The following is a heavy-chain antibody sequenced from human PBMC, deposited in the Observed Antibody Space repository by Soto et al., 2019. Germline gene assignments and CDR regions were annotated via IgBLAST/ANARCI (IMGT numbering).Heavy chain of an antibody. Sequence: QVQLQESGPGLVKPSETLSLTCTVSGGSIRSGSNYWGWIRQPPGKGLEWIGNMYYDGRTHYNPSLKSRVSISVDTSKNQLSLKLTSVTAADTAMYYCASCSGSLGQCDYWGQGTLVTVSS. J-gene: IGHJ4*02. D-gene: IGHD1-26*01. CDR3: ASCSGSLGQCDY. V-gene: IGHV4-39*01. CDR2: MYYDGRT. CDR1: GGSIRSGSNY.